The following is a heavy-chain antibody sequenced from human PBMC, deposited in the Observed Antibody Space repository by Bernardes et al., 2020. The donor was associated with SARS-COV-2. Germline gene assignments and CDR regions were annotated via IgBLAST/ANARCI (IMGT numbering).Heavy chain of an antibody. Sequence: ASVKVSCKASGYTFTSYGISWVRQAPGQGLEWMGWISAYNGNTNYAQKLQGRVTMTTDTSTNTAYMELRSLRSDDTAVYYCARVLGYYYDSSGYFSGYFDYWGQGTLVTVSS. D-gene: IGHD3-22*01. CDR2: ISAYNGNT. CDR3: ARVLGYYYDSSGYFSGYFDY. V-gene: IGHV1-18*04. CDR1: GYTFTSYG. J-gene: IGHJ4*02.